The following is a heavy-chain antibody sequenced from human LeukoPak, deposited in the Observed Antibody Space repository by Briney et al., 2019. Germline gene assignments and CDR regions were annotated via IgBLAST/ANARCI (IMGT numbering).Heavy chain of an antibody. J-gene: IGHJ4*02. CDR1: GFTFSSYE. V-gene: IGHV3-48*03. CDR3: ARNGIAVNGYFDY. CDR2: ISSSGSTI. D-gene: IGHD6-19*01. Sequence: GGSLRLSCAASGFTFSSYEMNWVRQAPGKGLEWVSYISSSGSTIYYADSVKGRFTISRDNAKNSLYLQMNSQRAEDTAVYYCARNGIAVNGYFDYWGQGTLVTVSS.